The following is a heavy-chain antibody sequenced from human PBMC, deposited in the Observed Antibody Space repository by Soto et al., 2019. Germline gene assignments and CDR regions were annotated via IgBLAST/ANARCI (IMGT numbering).Heavy chain of an antibody. J-gene: IGHJ4*02. CDR2: IYYSGST. D-gene: IGHD6-13*01. CDR3: ASADYSSSWYSVDY. V-gene: IGHV4-59*08. Sequence: SETLSLTCTGSGGSLSGDYGGWIRQPPGKGLEWIGYIYYSGSTNYNPSLKSRVTISVDTSKNQFSLKLSSVTAADTAVYYCASADYSSSWYSVDYWGQGTLVTVSS. CDR1: GGSLSGDY.